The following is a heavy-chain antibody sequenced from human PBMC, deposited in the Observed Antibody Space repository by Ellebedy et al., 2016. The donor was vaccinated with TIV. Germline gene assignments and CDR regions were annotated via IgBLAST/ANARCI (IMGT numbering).Heavy chain of an antibody. CDR1: GYDFARYW. J-gene: IGHJ4*02. D-gene: IGHD3-10*01. CDR2: IYPGDSDT. V-gene: IGHV5-51*01. Sequence: PGGSLRLSCKGSGYDFARYWIAWVRQMPGKGLDWMGIIYPGDSDTRYSPSFQGQVTISADKSISTAYLQWSSLKASDTAMYYCASAKYYGSGTYAHYLDYWGQGTLVTVSS. CDR3: ASAKYYGSGTYAHYLDY.